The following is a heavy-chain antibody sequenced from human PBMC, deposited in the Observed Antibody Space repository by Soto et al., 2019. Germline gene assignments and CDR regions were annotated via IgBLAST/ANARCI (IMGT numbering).Heavy chain of an antibody. V-gene: IGHV2-5*02. D-gene: IGHD4-17*01. CDR3: AHKGYGDYPLDY. J-gene: IGHJ4*02. Sequence: QITLKESGPPLVKPTQTLTLTCTFSGFSLSTSGVGVGWIRQPPGKALEWLAVIYWDDYKHYSPSLKSRLPITKDTSKNQVVLTMTNMDPVDTATYYCAHKGYGDYPLDYWGQGTLLTVSS. CDR2: IYWDDYK. CDR1: GFSLSTSGVG.